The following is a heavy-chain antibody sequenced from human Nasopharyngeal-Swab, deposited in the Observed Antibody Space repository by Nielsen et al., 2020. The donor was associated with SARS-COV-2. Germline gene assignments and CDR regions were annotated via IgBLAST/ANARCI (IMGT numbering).Heavy chain of an antibody. Sequence: SETLSLTCSVYGVSFSGYYWICIRQPPGKGLEWIGEINHSGSTNYNPSLKSRVTISVDTSKNQFSLKLSSVTAADTAVYYCARFDYWFDPWGQGTPVTVSS. CDR2: INHSGST. CDR1: GVSFSGYY. V-gene: IGHV4-34*01. D-gene: IGHD3-9*01. J-gene: IGHJ5*02. CDR3: ARFDYWFDP.